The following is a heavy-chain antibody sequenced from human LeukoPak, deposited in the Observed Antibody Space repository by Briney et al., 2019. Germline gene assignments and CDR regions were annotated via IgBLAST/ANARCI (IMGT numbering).Heavy chain of an antibody. J-gene: IGHJ4*02. CDR1: GGCISSYY. V-gene: IGHV4-4*07. CDR2: IYTSGST. Sequence: SETLSLTCTVSGGCISSYYWSWIRQPAGKGLEWIGRIYTSGSTNYNPSLKSRVTMSVDTSKNQFSLKLSSVTAADTAVYYCARATPVRGFMTAGFDYWGQGTLVTVSS. CDR3: ARATPVRGFMTAGFDY. D-gene: IGHD3-10*01.